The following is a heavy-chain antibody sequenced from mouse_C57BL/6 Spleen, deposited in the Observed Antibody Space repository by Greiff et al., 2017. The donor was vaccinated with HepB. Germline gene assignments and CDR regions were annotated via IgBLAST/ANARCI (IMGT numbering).Heavy chain of an antibody. V-gene: IGHV14-3*01. CDR3: ARAFITTVVAPHFDY. J-gene: IGHJ2*01. D-gene: IGHD1-1*01. Sequence: VQLQQSVAELVRPGASVKLSCTASGFNIKNTYMHWVKQRPEQGLEWIGRIDPANGNTKYAPKFQDKATITADTSSNTAYLQLSSLTSEDTAIYYCARAFITTVVAPHFDYWGQGTTLTVSS. CDR1: GFNIKNTY. CDR2: IDPANGNT.